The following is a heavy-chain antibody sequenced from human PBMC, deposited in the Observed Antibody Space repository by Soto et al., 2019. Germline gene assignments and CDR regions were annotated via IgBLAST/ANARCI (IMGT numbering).Heavy chain of an antibody. CDR3: ARQYYYDSSGYHPNLDY. D-gene: IGHD3-22*01. V-gene: IGHV1-18*01. CDR2: ISAYNGNT. J-gene: IGHJ4*02. Sequence: VKVSCKASGYTFTSYGISWVRQAPGQGLEWMGWISAYNGNTNYAQKLQGRVTMTTDTSASTAYMELRSLRSDDTAVYYCARQYYYDSSGYHPNLDYWGQGTLVTVSS. CDR1: GYTFTSYG.